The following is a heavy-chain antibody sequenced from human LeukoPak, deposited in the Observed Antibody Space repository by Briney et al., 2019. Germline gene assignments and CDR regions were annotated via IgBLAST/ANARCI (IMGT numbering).Heavy chain of an antibody. Sequence: GRSLRLSCAASGFTFDDYAMHWVRQAPGKGLEWVSGISWNSGSIGYADSVKGRFTISRDNAKNSLYLQMNSLRAEDTALYYCAKSEYSSGWSELYYFDYWGQGTLVTVSS. CDR3: AKSEYSSGWSELYYFDY. D-gene: IGHD6-19*01. V-gene: IGHV3-9*01. CDR1: GFTFDDYA. CDR2: ISWNSGSI. J-gene: IGHJ4*02.